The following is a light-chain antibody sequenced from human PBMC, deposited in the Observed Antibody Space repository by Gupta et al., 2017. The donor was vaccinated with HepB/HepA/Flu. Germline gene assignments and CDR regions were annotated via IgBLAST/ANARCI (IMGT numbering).Light chain of an antibody. J-gene: IGKJ3*01. V-gene: IGKV1-5*03. Sequence: DIQMTQSPSTLSASVGDRVTITCRASQSISSWLAWYQQKPGKAPKLLIYKASSVESGVPSRFSGSGSGTEFTLTISSLQPDDFATYFCQQYNSSFFTFGHGTRVDIK. CDR2: KAS. CDR1: QSISSW. CDR3: QQYNSSFFT.